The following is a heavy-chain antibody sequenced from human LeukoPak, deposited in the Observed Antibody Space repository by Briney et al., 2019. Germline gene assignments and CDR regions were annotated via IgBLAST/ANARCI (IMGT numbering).Heavy chain of an antibody. Sequence: GGSLRLSCAASGFTFDDYAMHRVRQAPGKGLEWVSGMSWNSGSIGYADSVKGRFTISRDNAKNSLYLQMNSLRPEDTALYYCAKGAGYGSGSFYEYWGQGTLVTVSS. D-gene: IGHD3-10*01. V-gene: IGHV3-9*01. J-gene: IGHJ4*02. CDR1: GFTFDDYA. CDR3: AKGAGYGSGSFYEY. CDR2: MSWNSGSI.